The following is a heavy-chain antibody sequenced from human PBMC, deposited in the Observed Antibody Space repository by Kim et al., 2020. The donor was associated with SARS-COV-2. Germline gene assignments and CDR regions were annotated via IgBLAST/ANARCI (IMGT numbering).Heavy chain of an antibody. V-gene: IGHV4-61*01. CDR2: IYYSGST. CDR1: GGSVSSGSYY. Sequence: SETLSLTCTVSGGSVSSGSYYWSWIRQPPGKGLEWIGYIYYSGSTNYNPSLKSRVTISVDTSKNQFSLKLSSVTAADTAVYYCARELDRGDYYYYYGMDVWGQGTTVTVSS. J-gene: IGHJ6*02. CDR3: ARELDRGDYYYYYGMDV. D-gene: IGHD1-1*01.